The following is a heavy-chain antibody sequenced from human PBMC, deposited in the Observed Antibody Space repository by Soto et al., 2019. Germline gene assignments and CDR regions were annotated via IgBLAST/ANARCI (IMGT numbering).Heavy chain of an antibody. CDR3: ARDRDYGDYARQFDY. CDR1: GFTFSSYS. J-gene: IGHJ4*02. D-gene: IGHD4-17*01. Sequence: GGSLRLSCAASGFTFSSYSMNWVRQAPGKGLEWVSYISSSSSTIYYADSVKGRFTISRDNAKNSLYLQMNSLRDEDTAVYYCARDRDYGDYARQFDYWGQGTLVTVSS. CDR2: ISSSSSTI. V-gene: IGHV3-48*02.